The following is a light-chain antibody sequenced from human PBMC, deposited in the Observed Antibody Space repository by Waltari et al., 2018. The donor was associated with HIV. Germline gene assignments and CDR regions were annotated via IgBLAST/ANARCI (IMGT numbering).Light chain of an antibody. CDR2: KAS. Sequence: IQMTSCPSTLSAPIGDRVSFTCRASQNIGNWLAWYQQKPGKAPNLLISKASNLESGVPANFSGSGSGTHFTLTISGLRPDDFASYYCQQYYNFPVTFGQGTKL. CDR3: QQYYNFPVT. V-gene: IGKV1-5*03. CDR1: QNIGNW. J-gene: IGKJ2*01.